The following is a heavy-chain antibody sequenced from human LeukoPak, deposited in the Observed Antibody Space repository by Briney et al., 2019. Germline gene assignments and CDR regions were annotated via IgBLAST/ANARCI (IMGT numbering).Heavy chain of an antibody. V-gene: IGHV3-7*01. CDR3: ARDRYGY. D-gene: IGHD4-17*01. Sequence: GGSLRLSCAASGFTFSSYLMSWVRQAPGKGLEWVANIKQDGSEKYYVDSVKGRFTISRDNAKNSLYLQMNSLRAEDTAVYYCARDRYGYWGQGTLVTVSS. CDR2: IKQDGSEK. J-gene: IGHJ4*02. CDR1: GFTFSSYL.